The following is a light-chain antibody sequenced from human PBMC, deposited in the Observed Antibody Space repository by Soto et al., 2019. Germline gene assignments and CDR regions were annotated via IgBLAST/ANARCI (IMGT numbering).Light chain of an antibody. CDR3: QQYNSYAWT. CDR2: DAS. V-gene: IGKV1-5*01. CDR1: QSISSW. Sequence: DIQMTQSPSTLSASVGDRVTITCRASQSISSWLAWYQQKPGKAPKLLIYDASSLESGVTSRFSGSGSGTEFTLTISSLQPDDFATYYCQQYNSYAWTFGQGTKMEIK. J-gene: IGKJ1*01.